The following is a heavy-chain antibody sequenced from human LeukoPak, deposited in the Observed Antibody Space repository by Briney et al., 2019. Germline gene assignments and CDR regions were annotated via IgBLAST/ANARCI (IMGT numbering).Heavy chain of an antibody. CDR3: ASPGAYCGGDCYWGYFDY. Sequence: PSETLSLTCTVSGGSISSSSYYWGWIRQPPGKGLEWIGSIYYSGSTYYNPSLKSRVTISVDTSKNQFSLKLSSVTAADTAVYYCASPGAYCGGDCYWGYFDYWGQGTLVTVSS. D-gene: IGHD2-21*01. J-gene: IGHJ4*02. CDR1: GGSISSSSYY. V-gene: IGHV4-39*01. CDR2: IYYSGST.